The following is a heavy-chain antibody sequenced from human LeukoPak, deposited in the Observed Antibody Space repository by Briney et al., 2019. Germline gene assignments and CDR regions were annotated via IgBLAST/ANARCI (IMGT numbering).Heavy chain of an antibody. CDR3: AKGVGWSDSYYFDY. CDR1: GFTFSSYA. D-gene: IGHD2-15*01. J-gene: IGHJ4*02. V-gene: IGHV3-23*01. Sequence: PGGSLRLSCAASGFTFSSYAMSWVRQAAGKGLEWVSAISGSGGSTYYADSVKGRFTISRDNSKNTLYLQMNSLRAEDTAVYYCAKGVGWSDSYYFDYWGQGTLVTVSS. CDR2: ISGSGGST.